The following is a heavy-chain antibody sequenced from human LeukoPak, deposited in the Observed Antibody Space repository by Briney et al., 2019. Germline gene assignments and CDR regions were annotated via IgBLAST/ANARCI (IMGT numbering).Heavy chain of an antibody. J-gene: IGHJ4*02. V-gene: IGHV3-74*01. D-gene: IGHD3-9*01. CDR1: GFTFSSYW. CDR3: ARGRSDSYYDILTGRDYFDY. CDR2: INSDGSNT. Sequence: GGSLRLSCAASGFTFSSYWMHWVRQAPGKGLVWVSRINSDGSNTSYADSVKGRFTISRDNAKNTLYLQMNSLRAEDTAVYYCARGRSDSYYDILTGRDYFDYWGQGTLVTVSS.